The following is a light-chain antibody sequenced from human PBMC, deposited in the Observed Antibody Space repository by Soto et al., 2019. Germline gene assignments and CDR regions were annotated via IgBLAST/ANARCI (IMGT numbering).Light chain of an antibody. CDR3: SSYTSSSTLDVV. V-gene: IGLV2-14*01. CDR1: SSDVGGYNY. CDR2: DVS. Sequence: QSALTQPASVSGSPGQSITISCTGTSSDVGGYNYVSWYQQHPGKAPKLMIYDVSNRPSGVSNRFSGSKSGNTASLTICGLQAEDEVDYYCSSYTSSSTLDVVFGGGTKLTVL. J-gene: IGLJ2*01.